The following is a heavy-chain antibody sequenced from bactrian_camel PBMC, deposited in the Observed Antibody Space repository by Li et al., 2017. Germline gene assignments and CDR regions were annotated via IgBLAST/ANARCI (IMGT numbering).Heavy chain of an antibody. Sequence: DVQLVESGGGLVQPGGSLRLSCAASGFDCSSYLMSWGRQIPGKGLEWVSGIDTGGGNTYYRDSVKGRITISQDSAKNTVYLQMNSLKPEDTALYYCAADRGMFRTFPPPEAECSDGGSWLGALRYWGQATQVTVS. CDR3: AADRGMFRTFPPPEAECSDGGSWLGALRY. D-gene: IGHD6*01. J-gene: IGHJ4*01. CDR1: GFDCSSYL. CDR2: IDTGGGNT. V-gene: IGHV3S40*01.